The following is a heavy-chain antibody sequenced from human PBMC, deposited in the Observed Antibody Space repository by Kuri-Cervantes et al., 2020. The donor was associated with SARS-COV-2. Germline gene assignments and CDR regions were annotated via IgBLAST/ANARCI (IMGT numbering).Heavy chain of an antibody. CDR1: GGSISSYY. CDR2: IYYSGST. Sequence: SETLSLTCTVSGGSISSYYWSWIRQPPGKGLEWIGYIYYSGSTNYNPSLKSRVTISVDTSKNQFSLKLSSVTAADTAVYYCARASDFWSGYYQTPYYYYYYYMDVWGKGTTVTVSS. V-gene: IGHV4-59*01. CDR3: ARASDFWSGYYQTPYYYYYYYMDV. J-gene: IGHJ6*03. D-gene: IGHD3-3*01.